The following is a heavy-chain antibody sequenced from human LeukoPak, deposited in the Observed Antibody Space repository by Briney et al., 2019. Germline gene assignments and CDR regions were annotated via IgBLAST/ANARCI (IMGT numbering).Heavy chain of an antibody. Sequence: SVKVSCKASGGTFSSYAISWVRQAPGQGLEWMGGIIPIFGTANYAQKFQGRVTITADESTSTAYMELSSLRSEDTAVYYCASPREGPLVRGAYDILTAWGQGTLVTVSS. V-gene: IGHV1-69*13. CDR1: GGTFSSYA. D-gene: IGHD3-9*01. CDR2: IIPIFGTA. CDR3: ASPREGPLVRGAYDILTA. J-gene: IGHJ5*02.